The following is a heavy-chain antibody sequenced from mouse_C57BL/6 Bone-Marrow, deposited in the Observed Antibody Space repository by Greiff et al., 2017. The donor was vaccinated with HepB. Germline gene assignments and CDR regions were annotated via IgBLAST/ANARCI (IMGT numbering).Heavy chain of an antibody. CDR1: GFTFSDYY. CDR2: INYDGSST. V-gene: IGHV5-16*01. Sequence: EVKLMESEGGLVQPGSSMKLSCTASGFTFSDYYMAWVRQVPEKGLEWVANINYDGSSTYYLDSLKSRFIISRDNAKNILYLQMSSLKSEDTSTYYCARDEGYDEVLYFDYWGQGTTLTVSS. J-gene: IGHJ2*01. D-gene: IGHD2-2*01. CDR3: ARDEGYDEVLYFDY.